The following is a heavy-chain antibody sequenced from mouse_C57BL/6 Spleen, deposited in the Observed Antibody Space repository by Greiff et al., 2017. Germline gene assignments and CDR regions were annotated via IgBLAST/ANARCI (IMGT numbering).Heavy chain of an antibody. CDR1: GYSITSGYY. J-gene: IGHJ3*01. CDR2: ISYDGSN. V-gene: IGHV3-6*01. CDR3: ARGDYDYDEGAWFAY. Sequence: EVKLMESGPGLVKPSQSLSLTCSVTGYSITSGYYWNWIRKFPGNKLEWIGYISYDGSNNYNPTLKNRSSLTRDNSKNKFFLKLNAVTTEDTATYYCARGDYDYDEGAWFAYWGQGTLVTVSA. D-gene: IGHD2-4*01.